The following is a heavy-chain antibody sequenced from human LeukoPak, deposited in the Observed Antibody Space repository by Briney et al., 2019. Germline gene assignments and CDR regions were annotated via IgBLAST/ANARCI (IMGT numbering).Heavy chain of an antibody. Sequence: SQTLSLTCTVSGGSISSYYWSWIRQPAGKGLEWIGRIYTSGSTNYNPSLKSRVTMSVDTPKNQFSLKLSSVTAADTAVYYCARFLNPYYYMDVWGKGTTVTVSS. CDR3: ARFLNPYYYMDV. CDR2: IYTSGST. V-gene: IGHV4-4*07. D-gene: IGHD2/OR15-2a*01. CDR1: GGSISSYY. J-gene: IGHJ6*03.